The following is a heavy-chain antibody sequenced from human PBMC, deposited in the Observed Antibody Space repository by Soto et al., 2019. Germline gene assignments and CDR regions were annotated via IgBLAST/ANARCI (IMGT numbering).Heavy chain of an antibody. CDR2: IKQDGSEK. CDR3: ARAPSSTIFGVVTFDY. Sequence: PGGSLRLSCAASGFTFSSYWMSWVRQAPGKGLEWVANIKQDGSEKYYVDSVKGRFTISRDNAKNSLYLQMNSLRAEDTAVYYCARAPSSTIFGVVTFDYWGQGTLVTVSS. CDR1: GFTFSSYW. J-gene: IGHJ4*02. V-gene: IGHV3-7*03. D-gene: IGHD3-3*01.